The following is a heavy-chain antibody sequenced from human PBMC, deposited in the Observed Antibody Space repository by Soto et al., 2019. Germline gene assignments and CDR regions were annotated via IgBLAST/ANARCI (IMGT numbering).Heavy chain of an antibody. CDR3: ARDFAYFDS. CDR2: VYHTGGT. D-gene: IGHD3-3*01. V-gene: IGHV4-61*01. Sequence: SETLSLTCTVSGGSFKSGSYSWSWIPQPAVKGLEWIGYVYHTGGTSYNPSLKSRVSISMDTSKNQFSLNLDSVTAADTAVYFCARDFAYFDSWGQGTLVTVSS. J-gene: IGHJ4*02. CDR1: GGSFKSGSYS.